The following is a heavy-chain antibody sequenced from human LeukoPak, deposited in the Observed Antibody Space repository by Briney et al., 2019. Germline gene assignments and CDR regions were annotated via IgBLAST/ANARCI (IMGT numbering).Heavy chain of an antibody. D-gene: IGHD3-3*01. CDR1: GYTFTSYG. CDR2: ISAYDGNT. J-gene: IGHJ4*02. CDR3: ARDSLLRGYDFWSGYYTLMFDY. V-gene: IGHV1-18*01. Sequence: ASVKVSCKASGYTFTSYGISWVRQAPGQGLEWMGWISAYDGNTNYAQKIQGRVTMTTDTSTSTAYMELRSLRSDDTAVYYCARDSLLRGYDFWSGYYTLMFDYWGQGTLVTVSS.